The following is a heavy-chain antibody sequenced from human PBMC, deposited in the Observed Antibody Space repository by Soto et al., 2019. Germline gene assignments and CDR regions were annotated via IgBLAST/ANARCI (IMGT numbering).Heavy chain of an antibody. V-gene: IGHV4-39*01. CDR3: ARPLDDSEVGAFDI. D-gene: IGHD1-26*01. Sequence: PSETLSLTCTVSGGSISSSSYYWGWIRQPPGKGLEWIGSIYYSGSTYYNPSLKSRVTISVDTSKNQFSLKLSSVTAADTAVYYCARPLDDSEVGAFDIWGQGTMVTVSS. CDR1: GGSISSSSYY. J-gene: IGHJ3*02. CDR2: IYYSGST.